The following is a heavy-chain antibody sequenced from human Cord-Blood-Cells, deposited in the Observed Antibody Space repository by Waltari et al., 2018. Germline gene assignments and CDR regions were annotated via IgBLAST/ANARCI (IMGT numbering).Heavy chain of an antibody. D-gene: IGHD3-10*01. V-gene: IGHV3-53*04. Sequence: EVQLVESGGGLVQPGGSLRLSCPAPGFTVRRNYMSWVRQAPGKGLEWVSVIYSGGSTYYADSVKGRFTISRHNSKNTLYLQMNSLRAEDTAVYYCARERGPRYFDLWGRGTLVTVSS. CDR1: GFTVRRNY. CDR2: IYSGGST. CDR3: ARERGPRYFDL. J-gene: IGHJ2*01.